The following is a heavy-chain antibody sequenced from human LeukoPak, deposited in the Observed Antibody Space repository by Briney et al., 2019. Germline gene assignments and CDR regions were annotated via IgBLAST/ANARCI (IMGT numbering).Heavy chain of an antibody. CDR3: ARARWIVVPFDI. Sequence: GGSLRLSCAAPGFTFSDYYMSWIRQAPGKGLEWVSYISSSSSYTNYADSVKGRFTISRDNAKNSLYLQMNSLRAEDTAVYYCARARWIVVPFDIWGQGTMVTVSS. CDR1: GFTFSDYY. V-gene: IGHV3-11*06. CDR2: ISSSSSYT. J-gene: IGHJ3*02. D-gene: IGHD2-2*01.